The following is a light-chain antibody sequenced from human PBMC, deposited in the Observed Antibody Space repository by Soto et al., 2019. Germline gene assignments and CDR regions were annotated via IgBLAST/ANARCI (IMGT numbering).Light chain of an antibody. CDR3: QQSYSTLFT. CDR1: QSISSY. Sequence: DIQMTQSPSSLSASVGDRVTITCRASQSISSYLNWYQQKPGKAPKLLIYAASSLQSGVPSRFSGSGSGTDFTLTITSLQPEDSAIYFCQQSYSTLFTFGPGTKVYIK. J-gene: IGKJ3*01. CDR2: AAS. V-gene: IGKV1-39*01.